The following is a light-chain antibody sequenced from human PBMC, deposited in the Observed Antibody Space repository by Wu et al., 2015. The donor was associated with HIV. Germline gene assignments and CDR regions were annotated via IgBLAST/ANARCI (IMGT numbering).Light chain of an antibody. V-gene: IGKV1-39*01. CDR1: QSISNY. J-gene: IGKJ1*01. CDR2: SAS. Sequence: DIQMTQSPSSLSASVGDRVTITCRASQSISNYLNWYQQKPGKAPNLLIYSASSVQSGVPSRFSGSGSGTDFTLTISNLQPEDFATYYCQQSYSSPPTFGQGTRVEIK. CDR3: QQSYSSPPT.